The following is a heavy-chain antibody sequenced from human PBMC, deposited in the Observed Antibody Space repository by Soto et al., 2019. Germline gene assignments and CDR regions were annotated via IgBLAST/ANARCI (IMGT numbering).Heavy chain of an antibody. CDR2: IYYSGST. D-gene: IGHD3-10*01. V-gene: IGHV4-31*03. J-gene: IGHJ5*02. CDR1: GGSISSGGYY. Sequence: SETLSLTCTVSGGSISSGGYYWSWIRQHPGKGLEWIGYIYYSGSTYYNPSLKSRVTISVDTSKNQFSLKLSSVTAADTAVYYCARALSTMVRDEAYWFDPWGQGTLVTVSS. CDR3: ARALSTMVRDEAYWFDP.